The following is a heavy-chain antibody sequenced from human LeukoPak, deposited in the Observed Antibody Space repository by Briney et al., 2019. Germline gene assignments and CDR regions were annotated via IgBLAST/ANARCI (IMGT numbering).Heavy chain of an antibody. CDR1: GGSISSSSYY. D-gene: IGHD6-13*01. CDR2: IYYSGST. Sequence: SETLSLTCTVSGGSISSSSYYWGWIREPPGKGLEWFGSIYYSGSTYYNPSLKSQVTISVDTSKNQFSLRLSSVTAADTAVYYCARQGLERSSSWTTPYYFDYWGQGTLVTVSS. J-gene: IGHJ4*02. V-gene: IGHV4-39*07. CDR3: ARQGLERSSSWTTPYYFDY.